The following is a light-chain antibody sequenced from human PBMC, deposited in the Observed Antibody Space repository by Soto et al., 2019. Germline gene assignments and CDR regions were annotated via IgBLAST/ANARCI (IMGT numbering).Light chain of an antibody. CDR3: QQYNTYPIT. V-gene: IGKV1-5*03. CDR1: QSISSW. Sequence: DIQMTQSPSTLSASVGDRVTITCRASQSISSWLDWYQQKPGKAPNLLIYKASSLESGVPSRFSGSGSGTEFTLTINSLQPDDFATYYCQQYNTYPITFGQGTRLDIK. J-gene: IGKJ5*01. CDR2: KAS.